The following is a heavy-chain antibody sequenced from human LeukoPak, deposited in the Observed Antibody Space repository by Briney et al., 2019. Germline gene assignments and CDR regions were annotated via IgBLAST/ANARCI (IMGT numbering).Heavy chain of an antibody. CDR2: IRYDGSNK. D-gene: IGHD3-10*01. V-gene: IGHV3-30*02. CDR1: GFTFSSYG. CDR3: AAEFGLLNRLFGY. J-gene: IGHJ4*02. Sequence: PGGSLRLSCAASGFTFSSYGMHWVRQAPGKGLEWVAFIRYDGSNKYYADSVKGRFTISRDNSKNTLYLQMNSLRAEDTAVYYCAAEFGLLNRLFGYWGQGTLVTVSS.